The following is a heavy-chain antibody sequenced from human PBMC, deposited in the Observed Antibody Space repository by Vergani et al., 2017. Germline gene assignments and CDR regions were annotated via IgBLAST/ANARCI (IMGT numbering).Heavy chain of an antibody. D-gene: IGHD1-1*01. CDR1: EYSFGNYW. V-gene: IGHV5-51*01. CDR3: ARHTTYTDS. J-gene: IGHJ4*02. CDR2: IYPPDSDT. Sequence: EVELVQSGPEMRKPGESLKISCKGSEYSFGNYWIGWVRQMPGKGLEWMGIIYPPDSDTRYSPSFQVQVTISADKSISTALLQWDSLKASDTALYYCARHTTYTDSWGQGTLVTVSS.